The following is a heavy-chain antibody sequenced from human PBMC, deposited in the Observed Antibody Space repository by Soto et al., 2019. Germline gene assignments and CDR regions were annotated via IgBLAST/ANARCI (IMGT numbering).Heavy chain of an antibody. V-gene: IGHV3-30*18. CDR3: AKDGLAGRGYLYYMEV. CDR1: GFTFSSYG. J-gene: IGHJ6*03. Sequence: SLRLSCAASGFTFSSYGMHWVRQAPGKGLEWVAVISYDGSNKYYADSVKGRFTISRDNSKNTLYLQMNSLRAEDTAVYYCAKDGLAGRGYLYYMEVWGKGTTVTVSS. D-gene: IGHD5-12*01. CDR2: ISYDGSNK.